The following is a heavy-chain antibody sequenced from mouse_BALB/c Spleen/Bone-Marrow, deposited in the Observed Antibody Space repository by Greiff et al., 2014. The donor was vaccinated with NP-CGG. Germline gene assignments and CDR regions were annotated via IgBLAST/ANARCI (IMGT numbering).Heavy chain of an antibody. CDR2: IRNKPNGYTT. D-gene: IGHD5-1*01. CDR3: ARDYSGYFDF. J-gene: IGHJ2*01. Sequence: EVKLEESGGGLVQPGGSLRLSCTTSGFTFTDYFMTWVRQPPGKALEWLGFIRNKPNGYTTEYNPSVKGRFTISRDNSQGILYLQMNTLRADDSAIYYCARDYSGYFDFWGQGTTLTVSS. CDR1: GFTFTDYF. V-gene: IGHV7-3*02.